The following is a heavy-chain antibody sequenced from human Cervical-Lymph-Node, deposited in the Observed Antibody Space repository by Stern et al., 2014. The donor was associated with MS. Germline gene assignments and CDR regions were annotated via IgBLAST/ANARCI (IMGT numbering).Heavy chain of an antibody. V-gene: IGHV1-8*01. CDR1: EYTFKYSH. CDR2: ERPTNGGT. D-gene: IGHD2/OR15-2a*01. J-gene: IGHJ4*02. CDR3: ARGEVQFSE. Sequence: VQLEESGAEVKKPGASVKVSCQASEYTFKYSHVNWVRQAAGQGLEWMGRERPTNGGTGYAQKFQGRVTMSRNTSTNTAYMELRSLTSEDTAIYYCARGEVQFSEWGQGTQVTVSS.